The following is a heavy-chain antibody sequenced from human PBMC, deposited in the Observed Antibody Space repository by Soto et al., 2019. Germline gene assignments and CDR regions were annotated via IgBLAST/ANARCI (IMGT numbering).Heavy chain of an antibody. CDR3: ARGHTRGTYYNSFDY. J-gene: IGHJ4*02. Sequence: EVPLLESGGGVVQPGGSLRLSCAASGFTVSGYPMSWVRQAPGKGLEWVSSLSGSGSSTDYADSVKGRFTISRDGSKNMVFLQMNSLRAEDTAIYYCARGHTRGTYYNSFDYWGQGTLVTVSS. V-gene: IGHV3-23*01. CDR2: LSGSGSST. D-gene: IGHD3-10*01. CDR1: GFTVSGYP.